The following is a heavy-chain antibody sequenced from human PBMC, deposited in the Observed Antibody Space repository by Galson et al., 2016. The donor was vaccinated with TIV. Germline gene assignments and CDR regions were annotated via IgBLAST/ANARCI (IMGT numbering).Heavy chain of an antibody. Sequence: CADSRSTFSSSWMNWVRQAPGKGLEWVANINGDGTEIKYVDSVKGRFTISRGNAKNSLYLQMSNLRVEDTAIYYCAQWLGTSNSWGQGTLVTVSS. CDR2: INGDGTEI. CDR1: RSTFSSSW. V-gene: IGHV3-7*01. D-gene: IGHD6-19*01. J-gene: IGHJ4*02. CDR3: AQWLGTSNS.